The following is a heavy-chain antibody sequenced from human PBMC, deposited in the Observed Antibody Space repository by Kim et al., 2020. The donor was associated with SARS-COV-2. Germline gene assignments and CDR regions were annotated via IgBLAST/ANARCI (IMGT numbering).Heavy chain of an antibody. V-gene: IGHV3-74*01. CDR3: LTFGGVVDY. D-gene: IGHD3-16*01. CDR1: EFTLSSHW. Sequence: GGSLRLSCAASEFTLSSHWIHWVRQAPGKGLVWVSRIDNRGSGTSYADSVMGRFTISRDDAKNTVFLQMNSLRAEDTALYYCLTFGGVVDYWGQGTLVTVSS. CDR2: IDNRGSGT. J-gene: IGHJ4*02.